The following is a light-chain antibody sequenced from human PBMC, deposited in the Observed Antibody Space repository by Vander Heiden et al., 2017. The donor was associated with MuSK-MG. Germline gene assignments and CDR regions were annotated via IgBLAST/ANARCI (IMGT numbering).Light chain of an antibody. CDR1: QDITNS. J-gene: IGKJ2*01. V-gene: IGKV1-33*01. Sequence: DIQMTQSPSSLSASVGDRVTIKCQASQDITNSLNWYQQRPGKPPKLLIYDASNLETGVPSRFSGCGSVTDFSFTISRLEPEDAATYYYHQHDYFPHTFGQGTTLEIK. CDR2: DAS. CDR3: HQHDYFPHT.